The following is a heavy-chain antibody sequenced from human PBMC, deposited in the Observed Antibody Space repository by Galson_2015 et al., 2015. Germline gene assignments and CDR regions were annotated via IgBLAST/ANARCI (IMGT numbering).Heavy chain of an antibody. J-gene: IGHJ4*02. Sequence: SLRLSCAASGFTFSSYGMHWVRQAPGKGLEWVAVISYDGSNKYYADSVKGRFTISRDNSKNTLYLQMNSLRAEDTAVYYCAKGRARRRIQLWGGFDYWGQGTLVTVSS. D-gene: IGHD5-18*01. CDR3: AKGRARRRIQLWGGFDY. CDR1: GFTFSSYG. CDR2: ISYDGSNK. V-gene: IGHV3-30*18.